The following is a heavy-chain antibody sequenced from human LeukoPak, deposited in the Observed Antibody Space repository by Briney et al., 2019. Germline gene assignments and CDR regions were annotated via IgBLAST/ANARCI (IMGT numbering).Heavy chain of an antibody. CDR1: GGSFSGYY. D-gene: IGHD5-24*01. CDR3: ARVDNFKADY. CDR2: INHSGST. J-gene: IGHJ4*02. V-gene: IGHV4-34*01. Sequence: SETLSLTCAVYGGSFSGYYWNWIRQPPGKGLEWIGEINHSGSTNYNPSLKSRVTISVDTSKNQFSLKLSSVTAADTAVYYCARVDNFKADYWGQGNLVTVSS.